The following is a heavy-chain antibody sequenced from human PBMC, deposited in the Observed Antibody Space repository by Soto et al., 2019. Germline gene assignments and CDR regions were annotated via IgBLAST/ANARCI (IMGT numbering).Heavy chain of an antibody. CDR1: GGSVSSGSYY. CDR3: ASYGSGRTRSSNWFDP. J-gene: IGHJ5*02. D-gene: IGHD3-10*01. V-gene: IGHV4-61*01. CDR2: IYYSGST. Sequence: SETLSLTCTVSGGSVSSGSYYWSWIRQPPGKGLEWIGYIYYSGSTNYNPSLKSRVTISVDTSKNQFSLKLSSVTAADTAVYYCASYGSGRTRSSNWFDPWGQGTLVTVSS.